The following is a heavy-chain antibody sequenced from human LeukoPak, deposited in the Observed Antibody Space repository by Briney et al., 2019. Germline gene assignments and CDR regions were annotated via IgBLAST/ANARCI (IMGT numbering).Heavy chain of an antibody. D-gene: IGHD3-3*01. V-gene: IGHV4-34*01. Sequence: SETPSLTCAVYGGSFSGYYWSWIRQPPGKGLEWIGEINHSGSTNYNPSLKSRVTISVDTSKNQFSLKLSSVTAADTAVYYCARGRLNYDFWSGYYTHYFDYWGQGTLVTVSS. J-gene: IGHJ4*02. CDR3: ARGRLNYDFWSGYYTHYFDY. CDR2: INHSGST. CDR1: GGSFSGYY.